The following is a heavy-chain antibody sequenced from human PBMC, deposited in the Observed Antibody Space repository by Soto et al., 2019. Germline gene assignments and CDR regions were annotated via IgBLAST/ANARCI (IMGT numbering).Heavy chain of an antibody. V-gene: IGHV4-59*08. D-gene: IGHD3-10*01. CDR3: ARQYYYGSGTWWLDP. CDR2: IYYSGST. J-gene: IGHJ5*02. Sequence: SETLSLTCTVSGDSISNYYWSWIRQPPGKGLEWIGYIYYSGSTSHNPSLKGRLTISVDTSKNQFYLRLRSVTAADTAVYYCARQYYYGSGTWWLDPWGQGALVTVSS. CDR1: GDSISNYY.